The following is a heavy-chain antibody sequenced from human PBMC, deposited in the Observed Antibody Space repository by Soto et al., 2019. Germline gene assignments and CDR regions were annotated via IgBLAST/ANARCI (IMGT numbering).Heavy chain of an antibody. Sequence: SETLSLTCTVSGGSISSGGYFWTWIRQPPGTGLEWIGEINHSGSTNYNPSLKSRVTISVDTSKNQFSLKLTSVTAADTAVYYCARVPGPWGQGTLVTVSS. J-gene: IGHJ5*02. CDR2: INHSGST. V-gene: IGHV4-39*07. CDR3: ARVPGP. CDR1: GGSISSGGYF.